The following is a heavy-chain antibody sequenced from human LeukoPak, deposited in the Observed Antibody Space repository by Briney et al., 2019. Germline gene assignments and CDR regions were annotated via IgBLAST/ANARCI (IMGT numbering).Heavy chain of an antibody. V-gene: IGHV4-30-4*01. CDR2: IYYSGST. CDR3: ARGGGYSYDHFDY. CDR1: GGSISSGDYY. Sequence: PSETLSLTCTVSGGSISSGDYYWSWIRQPPGKGLEWIGYIYYSGSTYYNPFLKSRVTISVDTSKNQFSLKLSSVTAADTAVYYCARGGGYSYDHFDYWGQGTLVTVSS. D-gene: IGHD5-18*01. J-gene: IGHJ4*02.